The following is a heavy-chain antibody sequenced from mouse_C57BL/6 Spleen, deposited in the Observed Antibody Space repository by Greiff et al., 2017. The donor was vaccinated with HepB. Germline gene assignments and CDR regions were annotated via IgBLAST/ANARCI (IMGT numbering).Heavy chain of an antibody. J-gene: IGHJ4*01. CDR2: INPYNGGT. CDR3: VGPNYYGSSDYAMDY. V-gene: IGHV1-19*01. Sequence: EVQLQQSGPVLVKPGASVKMSCKASGYTFTDYYMNWVKQSHGKSLEWIGVINPYNGGTSYNQKFKGKATLTVDKSSSTAYMDLNSLTSEDSAVYYCVGPNYYGSSDYAMDYWGQGTSGTVSS. D-gene: IGHD1-1*01. CDR1: GYTFTDYY.